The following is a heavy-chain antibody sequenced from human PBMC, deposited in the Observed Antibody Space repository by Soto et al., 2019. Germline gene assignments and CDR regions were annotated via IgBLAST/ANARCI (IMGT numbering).Heavy chain of an antibody. J-gene: IGHJ4*02. CDR1: GFSFSNYW. CDR2: LNPDGRDM. V-gene: IGHV3-7*01. Sequence: EVQLVESGGDLVQPGGSLRLSCVASGFSFSNYWMAWVRQAPGTGLEWVAKLNPDGRDMYYVDSVKGRFTISRDNAKNSLYLQMSSLRVEDTALFYCARDDGLRTVDYWGQGTLVTVSS. CDR3: ARDDGLRTVDY.